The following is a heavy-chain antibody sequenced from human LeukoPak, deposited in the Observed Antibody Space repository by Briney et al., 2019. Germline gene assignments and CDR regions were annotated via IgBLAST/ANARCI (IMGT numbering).Heavy chain of an antibody. CDR3: ARAGQYSSGWFIRN. J-gene: IGHJ4*02. CDR2: TYYRSKWYN. Sequence: KDSQTLSLTCAISGDIVSSNSAAWNWIRQSPSRGLEWLGRTYYRSKWYNDYAVSVKSRITINPDTSKNQFSLQLNSVTPEDTAVYYCARAGQYSSGWFIRNWGQGTLVTVSS. V-gene: IGHV6-1*01. CDR1: GDIVSSNSAA. D-gene: IGHD6-19*01.